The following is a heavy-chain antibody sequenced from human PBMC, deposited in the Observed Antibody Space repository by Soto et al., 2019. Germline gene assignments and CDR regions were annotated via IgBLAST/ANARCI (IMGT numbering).Heavy chain of an antibody. J-gene: IGHJ6*02. CDR1: GGTFSSYT. D-gene: IGHD2-2*01. Sequence: GASVKVSCKASGGTFSSYTISWVRQAPGQGLEWMGRIIPISETTNYAQKFQGRVTITADESKSTAYMELSSLRSEDTAVYYCARSQGSSTSLEIYYYYYYGMDVWGQGTTVTVSS. V-gene: IGHV1-69*13. CDR3: ARSQGSSTSLEIYYYYYYGMDV. CDR2: IIPISETT.